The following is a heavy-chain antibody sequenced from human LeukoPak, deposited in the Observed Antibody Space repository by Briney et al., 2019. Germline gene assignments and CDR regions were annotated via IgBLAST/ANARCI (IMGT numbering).Heavy chain of an antibody. J-gene: IGHJ3*02. CDR1: GYTFSSYE. V-gene: IGHV3-23*01. CDR3: AKDQHSYPHDAFDI. CDR2: ISGSGGST. Sequence: QPGGSLRLSCAASGYTFSSYEMNWVRQAPGKGLEWVSAISGSGGSTYYADSVKGRFTISRDNSKNTLYLQMNSLRAEDTAVYYCAKDQHSYPHDAFDIWGQGTMVTVSS. D-gene: IGHD2-2*01.